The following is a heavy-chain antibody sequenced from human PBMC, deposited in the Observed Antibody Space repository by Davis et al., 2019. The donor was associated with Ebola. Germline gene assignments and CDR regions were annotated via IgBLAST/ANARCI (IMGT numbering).Heavy chain of an antibody. V-gene: IGHV5-51*01. CDR1: GYSFTSYW. CDR2: IYPGDSDT. D-gene: IGHD3-3*01. CDR3: ARYTILEWSTLDY. J-gene: IGHJ4*02. Sequence: GGSLRLSCKGSGYSFTSYWIGWVRQMPGKGLEWMGIIYPGDSDTRYSPSFQGQVTISADKSISTAYLQWSSLKASDTAMYYCARYTILEWSTLDYWGQGTLVTVSS.